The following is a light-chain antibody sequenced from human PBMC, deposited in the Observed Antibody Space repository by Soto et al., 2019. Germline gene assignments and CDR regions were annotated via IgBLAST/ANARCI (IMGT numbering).Light chain of an antibody. CDR3: QQYNNYPLT. V-gene: IGKV1-5*03. Sequence: DIEMTQSPSTLSASVGDRVTIACRASQSIITRLAWYQQKPGKAPKLLIQRASSLESGVPSTFSGSGSGTEFTLTISSLQTDDFATYYCQQYNNYPLTFGGGTKVEIK. CDR1: QSIITR. J-gene: IGKJ4*01. CDR2: RAS.